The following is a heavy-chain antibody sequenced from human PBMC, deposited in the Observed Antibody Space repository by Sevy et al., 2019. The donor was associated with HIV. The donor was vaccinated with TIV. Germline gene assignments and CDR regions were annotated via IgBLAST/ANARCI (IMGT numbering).Heavy chain of an antibody. D-gene: IGHD1-20*01. V-gene: IGHV4-39*01. J-gene: IGHJ4*02. CDR1: GGSISSSSYY. CDR2: IYHSGST. Sequence: SETLSLTCTVSGGSISSSSYYWGWIRQPPGKGLELIGSIYHSGSTYYNPSLKSRVTISVDTSKNQFSLKLSSVTAADTAVYYCARRLVITGTTAGGYFDYWGQGTLVTVSS. CDR3: ARRLVITGTTAGGYFDY.